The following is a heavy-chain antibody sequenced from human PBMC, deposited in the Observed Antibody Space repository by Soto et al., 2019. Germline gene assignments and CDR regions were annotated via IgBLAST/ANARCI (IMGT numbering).Heavy chain of an antibody. CDR3: TRANWYSEY. CDR1: GGSISNHY. CDR2: IYYNGNT. J-gene: IGHJ4*02. Sequence: QVQLQESGPGLVKPSETLSLTCTVSGGSISNHYWSWIRQPPGKGLEWIGYIYYNGNTNYNPPLKSRVPTSVDTSNNQISLKLSSVTAADTAVYYCTRANWYSEYWGQGTLVTVSS. V-gene: IGHV4-59*11. D-gene: IGHD7-27*01.